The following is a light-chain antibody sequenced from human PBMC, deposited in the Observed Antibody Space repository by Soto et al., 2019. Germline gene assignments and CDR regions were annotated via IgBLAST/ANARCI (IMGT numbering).Light chain of an antibody. V-gene: IGKV4-1*01. Sequence: DIQMTQSPSTLSASVGDRVTITCRASQSISSWLAWYQQKPGQPPKLLIYWASTRESGVPDRFSGSGSGTDFTLTISRLQAEDVAVYYCQQYYSTPPTFGQGTKLEIK. J-gene: IGKJ2*01. CDR2: WAS. CDR1: QSISSW. CDR3: QQYYSTPPT.